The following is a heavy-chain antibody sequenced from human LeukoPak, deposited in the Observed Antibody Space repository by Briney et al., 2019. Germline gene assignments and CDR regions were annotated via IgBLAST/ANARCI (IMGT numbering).Heavy chain of an antibody. Sequence: KDGESLKISCRGSGYSFTTYWIGWVRQMPGKGLEWMGIIYPGDSETRYSPSFQGQVTMSADKSINTAYLQWSSLKASDTAMYYCARRQGCSSTSCPPDSWGQGTLVTVSS. J-gene: IGHJ4*02. CDR2: IYPGDSET. V-gene: IGHV5-51*01. CDR3: ARRQGCSSTSCPPDS. D-gene: IGHD2-2*01. CDR1: GYSFTTYW.